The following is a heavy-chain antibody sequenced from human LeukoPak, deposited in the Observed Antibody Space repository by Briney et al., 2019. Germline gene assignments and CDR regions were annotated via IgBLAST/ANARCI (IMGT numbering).Heavy chain of an antibody. CDR2: ISYDGSNK. CDR3: ATRPDGLGVTFDI. Sequence: GGSLRLSCAASGFTFSSYGMHWVRQAPGKGLEWVAVISYDGSNKYYADSVKGRFTISRDNSKNTLYLQMNSLRAGDTAVYYCATRPDGLGVTFDIWGQGTMVTVSS. V-gene: IGHV3-30*03. J-gene: IGHJ3*02. CDR1: GFTFSSYG.